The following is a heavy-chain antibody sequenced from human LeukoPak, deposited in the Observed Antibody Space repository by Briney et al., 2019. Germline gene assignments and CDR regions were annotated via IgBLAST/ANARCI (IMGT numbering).Heavy chain of an antibody. J-gene: IGHJ6*03. Sequence: ASVKVSCKASGRTFSSYAISWVRQAPGQGLEWMGGVIPIFGTANYAQKFQGRVTITTDESTSTAYMELSSLRSEDTAVYYCARALGFGGRRSYYYYYMDVWCKGTTVTVSS. CDR3: ARALGFGGRRSYYYYYMDV. D-gene: IGHD3-10*01. V-gene: IGHV1-69*05. CDR1: GRTFSSYA. CDR2: VIPIFGTA.